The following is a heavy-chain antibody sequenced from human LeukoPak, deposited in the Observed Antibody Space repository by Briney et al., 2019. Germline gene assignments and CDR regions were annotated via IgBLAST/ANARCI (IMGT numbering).Heavy chain of an antibody. V-gene: IGHV5-51*01. CDR1: GYSFTSYW. Sequence: GESLKISCKGSGYSFTSYWIGCVRQLPGKGLEWMGIIYPGDSDTRYSPSFQGQVTISADKSISTAYLQWSSLKASDTAMYYCARGLRLGENYDAFDIWGQGTMVTVSS. CDR2: IYPGDSDT. J-gene: IGHJ3*02. D-gene: IGHD3-16*01. CDR3: ARGLRLGENYDAFDI.